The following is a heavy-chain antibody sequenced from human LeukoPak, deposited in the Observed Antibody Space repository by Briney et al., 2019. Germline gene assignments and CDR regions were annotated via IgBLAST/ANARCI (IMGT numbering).Heavy chain of an antibody. V-gene: IGHV3-21*01. CDR1: GFNFNTYT. CDR3: VRGSYGAYDY. J-gene: IGHJ4*02. D-gene: IGHD4-17*01. Sequence: PGGSLRLSCAASGFNFNTYTMTWVRQAPGKGLEWVSSISSDSSYIYYADAVHGRFTVSRDNAKYSLYLQMNSLRAEDTAVYYCVRGSYGAYDYWGQGSLVTVSS. CDR2: ISSDSSYI.